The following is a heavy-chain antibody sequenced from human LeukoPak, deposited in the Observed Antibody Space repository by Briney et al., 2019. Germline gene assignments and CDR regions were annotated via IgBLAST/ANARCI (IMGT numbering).Heavy chain of an antibody. V-gene: IGHV1-2*02. Sequence: ASVKVSCKASGYTFTGYYMHWVRQAPGQGLAWMGWINPNSGGTNYAQKFQGRVTMTRDTSISTAYMELSRLRSDDTAVYYCAREATIKGYYFDYWGQGTLVTVSS. D-gene: IGHD5-12*01. CDR3: AREATIKGYYFDY. CDR1: GYTFTGYY. CDR2: INPNSGGT. J-gene: IGHJ4*02.